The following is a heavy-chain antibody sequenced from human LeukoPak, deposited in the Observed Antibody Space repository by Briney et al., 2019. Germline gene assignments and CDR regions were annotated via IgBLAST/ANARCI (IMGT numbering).Heavy chain of an antibody. V-gene: IGHV3-21*01. J-gene: IGHJ4*02. Sequence: PGGSLRLSCAASGFSFSAYNINWVRQAPGKGLEWVSCISPSGDHRYYADSGRGRFTISRDNAKNSVYLQMNSLRAEDTAVYYCARDAAYFDSSGYYPDPLDYWGQGTLVSVSS. CDR1: GFSFSAYN. CDR2: ISPSGDHR. CDR3: ARDAAYFDSSGYYPDPLDY. D-gene: IGHD3-22*01.